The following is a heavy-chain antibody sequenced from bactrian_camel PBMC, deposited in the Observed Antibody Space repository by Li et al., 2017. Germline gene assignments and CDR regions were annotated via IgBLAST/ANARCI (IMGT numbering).Heavy chain of an antibody. CDR1: GYTDRTYA. V-gene: IGHV3S31*01. J-gene: IGHJ4*01. CDR2: ITTGGGYT. CDR3: AAGDRRAYGFRDCARLTYPYDH. Sequence: DVQLVESGEGSVQTGESLRLSCVASGYTDRTYAKAWFRQAPGKEREGIAVITTGGGYTAYADSVKGRFTISKDNAKGTLYLQMNSLKPEDTAMYYCAAGDRRAYGFRDCARLTYPYDHWGQGTQVTV. D-gene: IGHD3*01.